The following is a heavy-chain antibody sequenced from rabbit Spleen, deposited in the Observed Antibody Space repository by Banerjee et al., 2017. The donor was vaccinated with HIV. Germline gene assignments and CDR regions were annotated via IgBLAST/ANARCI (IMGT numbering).Heavy chain of an antibody. V-gene: IGHV1S45*01. CDR1: GVSFSGSSY. J-gene: IGHJ6*01. CDR3: ARDTSSSFSSYGMDL. CDR2: IEAGSSGFT. D-gene: IGHD1-1*01. Sequence: QEQLVESGGGLVKPEGTLTLTCIASGVSFSGSSYMCWVRQAPGKGLEWIACIEAGSSGFTYFASWAKGRFTISKTSSTTVTLQMTSLTAADTATYFCARDTSSSFSSYGMDLWGPGTLVTVS.